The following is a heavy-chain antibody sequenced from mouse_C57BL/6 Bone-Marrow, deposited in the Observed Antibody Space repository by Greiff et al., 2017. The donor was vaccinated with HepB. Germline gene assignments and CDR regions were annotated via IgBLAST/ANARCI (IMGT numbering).Heavy chain of an antibody. D-gene: IGHD1-1*01. V-gene: IGHV1-81*01. CDR3: ARSLYYYGSSYYAMDY. CDR1: GYTFTSYG. Sequence: VQLKESGAELARPGASVKLSCKASGYTFTSYGISWVKQRTGQGLEWIGEIYPRSGNTYYNEKFKGKATLTADKSSSTAYMELRSLTSEDSAVYFCARSLYYYGSSYYAMDYWGQGTSVTVSS. CDR2: IYPRSGNT. J-gene: IGHJ4*01.